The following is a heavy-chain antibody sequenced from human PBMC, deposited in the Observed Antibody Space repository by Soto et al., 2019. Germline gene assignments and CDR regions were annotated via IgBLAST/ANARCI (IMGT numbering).Heavy chain of an antibody. V-gene: IGHV3-33*01. J-gene: IGHJ6*02. Sequence: PGGYLRLSCEASGFTFSNFGMNWVRQAPGKGLEWVARIWYDGSSKYYVDSVKGRFTISRDNSKETVYLQMNSLRAEDTGVYYCARAIASNYDGLDVCGHRTMVT. CDR2: IWYDGSSK. D-gene: IGHD3-22*01. CDR3: ARAIASNYDGLDV. CDR1: GFTFSNFG.